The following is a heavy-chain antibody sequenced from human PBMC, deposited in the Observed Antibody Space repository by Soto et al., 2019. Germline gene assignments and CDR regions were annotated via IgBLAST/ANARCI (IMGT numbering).Heavy chain of an antibody. CDR3: AKGLGCSGGSCYAFDI. V-gene: IGHV3-9*01. CDR2: ISWNSGSI. J-gene: IGHJ3*02. Sequence: GGSLRLSCAASGFTFDDYAMHWVRQAPGKGLEWVSGISWNSGSIGYADSVKGRFTISRDNAKNSLYLQMNSLRAEDTALYYCAKGLGCSGGSCYAFDIWGQGTMVTVSS. D-gene: IGHD2-15*01. CDR1: GFTFDDYA.